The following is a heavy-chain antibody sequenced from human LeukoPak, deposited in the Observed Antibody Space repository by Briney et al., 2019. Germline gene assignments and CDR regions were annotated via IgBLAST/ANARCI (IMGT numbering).Heavy chain of an antibody. CDR1: GGTFSSYA. V-gene: IGHV1-69*13. CDR3: ARDVFPYYYDSSGMFDY. J-gene: IGHJ4*02. CDR2: IIPIFGTA. D-gene: IGHD3-22*01. Sequence: SVKVSCKASGGTFSSYAISWVRQAPGQGLEWMGGIIPIFGTANYAQKFQGRVTITADESASTAYMELSSLRSEDTAVYYCARDVFPYYYDSSGMFDYWGQGTLVTVSS.